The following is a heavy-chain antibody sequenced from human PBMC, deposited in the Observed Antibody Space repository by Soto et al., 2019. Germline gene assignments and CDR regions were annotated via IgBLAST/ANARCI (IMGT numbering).Heavy chain of an antibody. CDR1: GFTFSDYA. D-gene: IGHD6-19*01. CDR3: PKGGRQWLVTSDFNY. Sequence: VQLVESGGGVVQPGRSLRLSCAASGFTFSDYAMHWVRQAPGKGLEWVAVVSHDGRNTHYADSVKGRFTFSRDSPKNPVPLEMTSRSAENTGVNSGPKGGRQWLVTSDFNYWGQGALVTVSS. V-gene: IGHV3-30*18. J-gene: IGHJ4*02. CDR2: VSHDGRNT.